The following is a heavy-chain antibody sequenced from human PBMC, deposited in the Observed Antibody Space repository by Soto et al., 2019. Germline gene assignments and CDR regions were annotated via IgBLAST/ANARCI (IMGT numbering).Heavy chain of an antibody. V-gene: IGHV3-23*01. J-gene: IGHJ6*02. CDR2: ISGSGGST. CDR1: GFTFSSYA. Sequence: EVQLLESGGGLVQPGGSLRLSCAASGFTFSSYAMSWVRQAPGKGLEWVSAISGSGGSTNYADSVKGRFTISRDNSKKTLYMQMNSLRAEEAAVYYCARARRYGMDVWGQGTTVTVSS. CDR3: ARARRYGMDV.